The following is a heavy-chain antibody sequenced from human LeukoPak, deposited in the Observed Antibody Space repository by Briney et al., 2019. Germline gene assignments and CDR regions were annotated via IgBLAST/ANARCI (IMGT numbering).Heavy chain of an antibody. J-gene: IGHJ4*02. CDR2: IRSSGSYI. Sequence: GGSLRLSCATSGFTFSGYSMNWVRQAPRMGLERVSSIRSSGSYIYYADSVKGRFTISRDNDKNSLYLQMNSLRAEDTAVYYCASWAEYSDDYWGQGALVTVSS. V-gene: IGHV3-21*01. CDR3: ASWAEYSDDY. CDR1: GFTFSGYS. D-gene: IGHD5-18*01.